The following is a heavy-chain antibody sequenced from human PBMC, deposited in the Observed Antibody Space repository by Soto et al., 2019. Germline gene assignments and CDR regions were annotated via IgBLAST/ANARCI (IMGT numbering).Heavy chain of an antibody. CDR1: GFSVTSGH. J-gene: IGHJ4*02. Sequence: ELQLVGSGGGLIQPGGSLRLSCAASGFSVTSGHMNWVRQAPGKGLEWVSVIFGDGNTKYADSIKGRFTISRDTSKNTEYLQMNSLRAADTAVYYCAGDWNGDKYFDYWDQGTLVTVSS. CDR2: IFGDGNT. D-gene: IGHD4-17*01. CDR3: AGDWNGDKYFDY. V-gene: IGHV3-53*01.